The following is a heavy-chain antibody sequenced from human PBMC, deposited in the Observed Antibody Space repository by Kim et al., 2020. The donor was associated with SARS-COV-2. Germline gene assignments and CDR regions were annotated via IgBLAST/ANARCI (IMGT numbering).Heavy chain of an antibody. J-gene: IGHJ6*02. V-gene: IGHV4-34*01. CDR3: ARGPSDIMIGYYKNYYYGMDV. D-gene: IGHD3-9*01. Sequence: SETLSLTCGVSGGSLSGLYWAWIRQPPGKGLEWMGEVNHSGSANYNPSLKTRVTISVDTSKNHFSLKLTSVPAADTAVYYCARGPSDIMIGYYKNYYYGMDVWGQGTTVTVSS. CDR2: VNHSGSA. CDR1: GGSLSGLY.